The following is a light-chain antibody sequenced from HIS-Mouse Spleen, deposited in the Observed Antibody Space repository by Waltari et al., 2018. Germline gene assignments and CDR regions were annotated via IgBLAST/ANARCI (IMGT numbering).Light chain of an antibody. V-gene: IGLV2-14*01. CDR2: EVS. Sequence: QSALPQPASVSGSPGPSIPISCPGPSSDVGRYTYVPWYQQPPGKAPKLMIYEVSNRPSGVSNRFSGSKAGNTASLTISGLQAEDEADYYCSSYTSSSTPYVFGTGTKVTVL. CDR1: SSDVGRYTY. J-gene: IGLJ1*01. CDR3: SSYTSSSTPYV.